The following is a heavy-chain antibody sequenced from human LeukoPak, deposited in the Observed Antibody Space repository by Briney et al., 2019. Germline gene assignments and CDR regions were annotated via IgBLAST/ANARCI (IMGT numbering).Heavy chain of an antibody. CDR2: IYTSGST. J-gene: IGHJ3*02. V-gene: IGHV4-61*02. CDR3: ARVREQLPSGGGAFDI. CDR1: GGPISSGSYY. Sequence: SETLSLTCTVSGGPISSGSYYWSWIRQPAGKGLEWIGRIYTSGSTNYNPSLKSRVTISVDTSKNQFSLKLSSVTAADTAVYYCARVREQLPSGGGAFDIWGQGTMSPSLQ. D-gene: IGHD6-13*01.